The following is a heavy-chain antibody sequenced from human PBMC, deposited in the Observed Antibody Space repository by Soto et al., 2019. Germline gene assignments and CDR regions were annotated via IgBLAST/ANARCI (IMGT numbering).Heavy chain of an antibody. CDR3: ARGGYYDNTWGKLSHYGLDV. D-gene: IGHD3-16*01. V-gene: IGHV1-18*01. Sequence: ASVKVSCKASGYSFTSYGISWVRQAPGQGLEWMGWISAYNGNKKYAQKLQGRVTMTTDTSTRTVYLDLRSLKSDDTAVYYCARGGYYDNTWGKLSHYGLDVWGQGTSVTVSS. CDR2: ISAYNGNK. J-gene: IGHJ6*02. CDR1: GYSFTSYG.